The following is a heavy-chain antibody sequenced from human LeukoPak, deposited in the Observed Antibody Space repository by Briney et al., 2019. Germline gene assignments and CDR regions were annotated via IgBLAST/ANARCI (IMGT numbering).Heavy chain of an antibody. CDR2: ISGSGGST. CDR3: AKLAADYGDYELDY. D-gene: IGHD4-17*01. Sequence: GGSLRLSCAASGFTFSSYAMSWVRQAPGKGLEWVSAISGSGGSTYYAGSVKGRFTISRDNSKNTLYLQMNSLRAEDTAVYYCAKLAADYGDYELDYWGQGTLVTVSS. CDR1: GFTFSSYA. V-gene: IGHV3-23*01. J-gene: IGHJ4*02.